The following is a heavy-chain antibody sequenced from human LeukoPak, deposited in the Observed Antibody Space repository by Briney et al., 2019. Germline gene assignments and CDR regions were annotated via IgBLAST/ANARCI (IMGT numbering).Heavy chain of an antibody. CDR2: IYYSGST. J-gene: IGHJ4*02. Sequence: PPETLSLTCTVSGGSISSSSYYWGWIRQPPGKGLEWIGSIYYSGSTYYNPSLKSRVTISVDTSKNQFSLKLSSVTAADTAVYYCARLMYSSGWYSDYWGQGTLVTVSS. V-gene: IGHV4-39*01. CDR3: ARLMYSSGWYSDY. CDR1: GGSISSSSYY. D-gene: IGHD6-19*01.